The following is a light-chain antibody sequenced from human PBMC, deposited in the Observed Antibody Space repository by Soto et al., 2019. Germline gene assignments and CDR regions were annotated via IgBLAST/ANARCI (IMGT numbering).Light chain of an antibody. CDR1: ISNIGSNT. CDR2: SNN. V-gene: IGLV1-44*01. CDR3: AAWDDSLNGRGV. Sequence: QSVLTQPPSASGTPGQRVTISCSGSISNIGSNTVNWYQQLPGTAPKLLIDSNNHRPSGVPDRFSGSKSGTSASLAISGLQSEDEADYDCAAWDDSLNGRGVFGGGTKLTVL. J-gene: IGLJ2*01.